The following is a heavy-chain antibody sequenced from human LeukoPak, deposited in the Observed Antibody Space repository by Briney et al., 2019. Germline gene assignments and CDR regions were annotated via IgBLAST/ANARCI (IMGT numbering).Heavy chain of an antibody. J-gene: IGHJ4*02. D-gene: IGHD2-21*01. CDR1: GGTFSSYA. CDR3: ASTHRGHMDDGFDY. Sequence: ASVKVSCKASGGTFSSYAISWVRQAPGQGLEWMGGIIPIFGTANYAQKFQGRVTITADESTSTAYMELSSLRSEDTAVYYCASTHRGHMDDGFDYWGQGTLVTVSS. V-gene: IGHV1-69*13. CDR2: IIPIFGTA.